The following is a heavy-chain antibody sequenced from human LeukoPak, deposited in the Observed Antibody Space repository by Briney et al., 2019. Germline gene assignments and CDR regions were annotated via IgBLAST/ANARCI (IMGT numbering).Heavy chain of an antibody. CDR2: MNPNSGNT. D-gene: IGHD3-22*01. CDR1: GYTFTSYD. J-gene: IGHJ4*02. V-gene: IGHV1-8*03. CDR3: ARGLLRTKWLLCY. Sequence: GASVKVSCKXSGYTFTSYDINWVRQATGQGPEWMGWMNPNSGNTGYAQKFQGRVTITRNTSISTAYMELSSLRSEDTAVYYCARGLLRTKWLLCYWGQGTLVTVSS.